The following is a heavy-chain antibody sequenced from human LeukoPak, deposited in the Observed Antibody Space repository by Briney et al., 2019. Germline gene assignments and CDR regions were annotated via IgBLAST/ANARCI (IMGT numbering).Heavy chain of an antibody. CDR2: ISGGGGST. V-gene: IGHV3-23*01. J-gene: IGHJ1*01. CDR1: GFTFSNAW. Sequence: GGSLRLSCAASGFTFSNAWMSWVRQAPGKGLEWVSAISGGGGSTYYADSVKGRFTISRDNSKNTLYLQMNSLRAEDTAVYYCATGMENYDGSGYYSYFQHWGQGTLVTVSS. CDR3: ATGMENYDGSGYYSYFQH. D-gene: IGHD3-22*01.